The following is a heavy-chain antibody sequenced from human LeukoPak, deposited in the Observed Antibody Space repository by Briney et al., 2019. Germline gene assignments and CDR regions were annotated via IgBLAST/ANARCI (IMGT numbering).Heavy chain of an antibody. Sequence: GASVKVSCKASGYTFTGYYMHWVRQAPGQGLEWMGWINPNSGGTNYAQKFQGRVTMTRDTSISTAYMELSRLRSDDTAVYYCARAVSEDSSGWTVADYFDYWGQGTLVTVSS. CDR2: INPNSGGT. V-gene: IGHV1-2*02. J-gene: IGHJ4*02. CDR1: GYTFTGYY. CDR3: ARAVSEDSSGWTVADYFDY. D-gene: IGHD6-19*01.